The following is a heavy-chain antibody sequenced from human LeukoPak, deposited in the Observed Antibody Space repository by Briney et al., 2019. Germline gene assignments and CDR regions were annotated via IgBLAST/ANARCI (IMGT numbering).Heavy chain of an antibody. J-gene: IGHJ4*02. CDR2: IYHSGST. CDR1: GYSISSGYY. CDR3: ARASGAAGTHFDY. Sequence: SDPLSLTCTVSGYSISSGYYWGWIRQPPGKGLEWIGSIYHSGSTYYNPSLKSRVTISVDTSKTQFTLKLSSVTAADTAVYYCARASGAAGTHFDYWGQGNLVTVSS. V-gene: IGHV4-38-2*02. D-gene: IGHD6-13*01.